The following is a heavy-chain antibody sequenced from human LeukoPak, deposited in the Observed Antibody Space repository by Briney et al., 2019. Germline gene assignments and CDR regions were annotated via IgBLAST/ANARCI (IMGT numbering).Heavy chain of an antibody. CDR2: IIPIFGTA. CDR3: ASVGRVWNDGTLYY. Sequence: SVKVFCKASGGTFSSYAISWVRQAPGQGLEWMGGIIPIFGTANYAQKFQGRVTITADESTSTAYMELSSLRSEDTAVYYCASVGRVWNDGTLYYWGQGTLVTVSS. J-gene: IGHJ4*02. CDR1: GGTFSSYA. D-gene: IGHD1-1*01. V-gene: IGHV1-69*01.